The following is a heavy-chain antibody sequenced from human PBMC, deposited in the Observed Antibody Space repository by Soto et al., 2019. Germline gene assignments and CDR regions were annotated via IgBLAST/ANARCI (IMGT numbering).Heavy chain of an antibody. Sequence: RGSLRLSCAASGFIFSSYWMSWVRQAPGKGLEWVANIKQDGSEKYYVDSVKGRFTISRDNAKNSLYLQMNSLRAEDTAVYYCARDHVDWLTPAMDYWGQGT. CDR3: ARDHVDWLTPAMDY. CDR1: GFIFSSYW. J-gene: IGHJ4*02. V-gene: IGHV3-7*01. CDR2: IKQDGSEK. D-gene: IGHD3-9*01.